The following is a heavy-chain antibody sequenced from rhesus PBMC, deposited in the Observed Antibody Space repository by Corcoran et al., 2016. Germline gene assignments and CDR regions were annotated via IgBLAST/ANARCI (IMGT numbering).Heavy chain of an antibody. CDR3: AMVGTVSDY. V-gene: IGHV3-178*01. Sequence: EGQLVGLGGGLAKLGGSRRLSWAAAGFGFRDDYRAVGRRAPGNGMEWVSRVRNGGASTWYADSVKGRFTISRENAKNTLYLQMNSLRAEDTAVYYCAMVGTVSDYGGQGVLVTVSS. D-gene: IGHD5-24*01. CDR2: VRNGGAST. CDR1: GFGFRDDY. J-gene: IGHJ4*01.